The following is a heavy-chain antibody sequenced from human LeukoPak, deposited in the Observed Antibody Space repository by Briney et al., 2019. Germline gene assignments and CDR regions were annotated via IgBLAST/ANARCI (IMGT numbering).Heavy chain of an antibody. V-gene: IGHV4-34*01. CDR3: ARARHYYGSGSYSGFDP. D-gene: IGHD3-10*01. J-gene: IGHJ5*02. CDR2: INHSGST. CDR1: GGSLSGYY. Sequence: SETLSLTCAVYGGSLSGYYWSWLRQPPGKGLEWIGEINHSGSTNYNPSLKSRVTISVDTSKNQFSLKLSSVTAADTAVYYCARARHYYGSGSYSGFDPWGQGTLVTVSS.